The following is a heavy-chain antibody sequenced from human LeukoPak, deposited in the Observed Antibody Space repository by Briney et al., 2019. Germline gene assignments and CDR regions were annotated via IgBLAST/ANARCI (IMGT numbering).Heavy chain of an antibody. J-gene: IGHJ4*02. Sequence: GGSLRLSCVAPAFTFSSYGMHWVRPAPGKGLEWVAVIWYDGSNIYYEDSVKGRFTISRDNAKNTLYLQMNNLRAEDTAVYYCARAKNDYDTSGFASFDYWGQGTLVTVSS. D-gene: IGHD3-22*01. V-gene: IGHV3-33*01. CDR1: AFTFSSYG. CDR2: IWYDGSNI. CDR3: ARAKNDYDTSGFASFDY.